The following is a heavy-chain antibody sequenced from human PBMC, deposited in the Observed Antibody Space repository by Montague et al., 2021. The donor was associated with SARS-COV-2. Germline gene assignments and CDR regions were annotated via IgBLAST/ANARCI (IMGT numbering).Heavy chain of an antibody. J-gene: IGHJ6*02. CDR3: ARGRAVTTFYYYYYGMDV. CDR1: GGSFSGYY. D-gene: IGHD4-17*01. V-gene: IGHV4-34*01. Sequence: SETLSLTCAVYGGSFSGYYWSWIRQPPGKGVEWIGEINHSGSTNYNPSLKSRVTISVDTSKNQFSLKLSSVTAADTAVYYCARGRAVTTFYYYYYGMDVWGQGTTVTVSS. CDR2: INHSGST.